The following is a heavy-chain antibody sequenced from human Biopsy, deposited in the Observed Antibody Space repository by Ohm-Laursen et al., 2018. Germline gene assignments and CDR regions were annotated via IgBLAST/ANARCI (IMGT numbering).Heavy chain of an antibody. Sequence: GASVTVSCKASGYTFTAYGISWVRQAPGQGLEWMGWISTYNDDTNIAQKFQGRVSMTTDTSTRTAYMELRSLRSADTAIYFCARDPGYDFWSGSDPFDIWGQGTLVTVS. V-gene: IGHV1-18*04. J-gene: IGHJ3*02. CDR1: GYTFTAYG. D-gene: IGHD3-3*01. CDR3: ARDPGYDFWSGSDPFDI. CDR2: ISTYNDDT.